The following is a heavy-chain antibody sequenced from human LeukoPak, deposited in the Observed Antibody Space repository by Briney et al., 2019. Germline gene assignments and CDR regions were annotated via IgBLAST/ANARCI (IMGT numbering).Heavy chain of an antibody. CDR2: IYSGGST. CDR3: ARPAGVGATLYYFDY. D-gene: IGHD1-26*01. J-gene: IGHJ4*02. CDR1: GVTVSSNY. V-gene: IGHV3-53*05. Sequence: QPGGSLRLSCAASGVTVSSNYMSWVRQAPGKGLEWVAVIYSGGSTYYADSVKGRFTISRDNSKNKLYLQMNSLRSEDTAVYFFARPAGVGATLYYFDYWGQGTRVTVSS.